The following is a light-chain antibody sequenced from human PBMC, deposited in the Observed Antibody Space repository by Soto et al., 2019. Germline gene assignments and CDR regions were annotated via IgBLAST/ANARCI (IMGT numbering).Light chain of an antibody. CDR1: QSVRSSH. J-gene: IGKJ4*01. CDR2: GTS. CDR3: QQYGSSPLT. V-gene: IGKV3-20*01. Sequence: EIVLTQSPGTLSLSPGERATLSCRASQSVRSSHLAWYQQQPGQAPRLLMSGTSNRATGTPDRFSGSGSGTDFTLTISRLEPEDFAVYYCQQYGSSPLTFGGGTKVDIK.